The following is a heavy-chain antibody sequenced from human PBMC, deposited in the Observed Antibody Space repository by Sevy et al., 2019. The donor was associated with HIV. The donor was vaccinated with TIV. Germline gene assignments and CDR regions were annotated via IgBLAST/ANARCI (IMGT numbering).Heavy chain of an antibody. V-gene: IGHV4-59*01. J-gene: IGHJ3*02. CDR1: GGSISSYY. CDR3: ARGGPGGVCYSCGDFDI. Sequence: SETLSLTCTVSGGSISSYYWSWIRQPPGKGLEWIGYIYYSGSTNYNPSLKSRVTISVDTSKNQFSLKLSSVTAADTAVYYCARGGPGGVCYSCGDFDIWGQWTMVTVSS. CDR2: IYYSGST. D-gene: IGHD2-8*02.